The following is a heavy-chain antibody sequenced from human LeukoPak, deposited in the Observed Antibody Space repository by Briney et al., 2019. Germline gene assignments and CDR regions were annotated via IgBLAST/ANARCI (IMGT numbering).Heavy chain of an antibody. CDR1: GVSVSSGSYY. D-gene: IGHD2-8*01. CDR2: IYYSGST. J-gene: IGHJ3*02. Sequence: SETLSLTCTVSGVSVSSGSYYWSWFRQPPGKELEWIGYIYYSGSTNSNPSLKSRVTISVDTSKSQFSLKLRSVTTADTALYYCTRSTNLEALDIWGQGTMVTVSS. CDR3: TRSTNLEALDI. V-gene: IGHV4-61*01.